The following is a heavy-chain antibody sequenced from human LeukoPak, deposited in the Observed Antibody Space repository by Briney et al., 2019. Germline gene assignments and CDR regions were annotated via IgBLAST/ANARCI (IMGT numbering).Heavy chain of an antibody. J-gene: IGHJ4*02. V-gene: IGHV4-34*01. D-gene: IGHD3-10*01. CDR1: GGSFSGYY. CDR2: INHSGST. CDR3: AIYGSGSYYKDY. Sequence: SETLSLTCAVYGGSFSGYYWSWIRQPPGKGLEWIGEINHSGSTNYNPSLKSRVTISVDTSKNQFSLKLSSVAAADTAVYYCAIYGSGSYYKDYWGQGTLVTVSS.